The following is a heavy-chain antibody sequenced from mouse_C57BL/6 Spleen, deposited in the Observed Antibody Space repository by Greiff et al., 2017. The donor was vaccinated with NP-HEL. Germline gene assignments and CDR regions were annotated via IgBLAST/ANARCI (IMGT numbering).Heavy chain of an antibody. CDR2: IHPNSGST. J-gene: IGHJ1*03. V-gene: IGHV1-64*01. D-gene: IGHD1-1*01. Sequence: QVQLQQPGAELVKPGASVKLSCKASGYTFTSYWMHWVKQRPGQGLEWIGMIHPNSGSTNYNEKFKSKATLTVDKSSSTAYMQLSSLTSEDSAVYYCARPFITTVVAFYWYFDVWGTGTTVTVSS. CDR1: GYTFTSYW. CDR3: ARPFITTVVAFYWYFDV.